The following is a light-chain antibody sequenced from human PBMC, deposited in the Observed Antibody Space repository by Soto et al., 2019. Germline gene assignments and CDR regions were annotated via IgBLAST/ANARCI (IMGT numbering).Light chain of an antibody. V-gene: IGKV3-15*01. CDR3: QQYNNWPRT. CDR2: GAS. J-gene: IGKJ1*01. Sequence: EIVMTQSPATLSVSPGERATLSCRASQSVSSNLAWYQQKPGQAPRLLIYGASTRATCIPARFRGSGSGTEFTLTISSLQSEDFAVYYCQQYNNWPRTYGQGTKVDIK. CDR1: QSVSSN.